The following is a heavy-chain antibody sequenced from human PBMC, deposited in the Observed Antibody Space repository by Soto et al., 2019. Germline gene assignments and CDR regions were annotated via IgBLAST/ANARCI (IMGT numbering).Heavy chain of an antibody. CDR1: GGSISSSSYY. CDR2: IYYSGST. D-gene: IGHD3-9*01. J-gene: IGHJ6*02. CDR3: ARGTDYDILTGYSDYYYGMDV. Sequence: QLQLQESGPGLVKPSETLSLTCTVSGGSISSSSYYWGWIRQPPGKGLEWIGSIYYSGSTYYNPSLTSRVTISVDTSKNQFSLKLSSVTAADTAVYYCARGTDYDILTGYSDYYYGMDVWGQGTTVTVSS. V-gene: IGHV4-39*01.